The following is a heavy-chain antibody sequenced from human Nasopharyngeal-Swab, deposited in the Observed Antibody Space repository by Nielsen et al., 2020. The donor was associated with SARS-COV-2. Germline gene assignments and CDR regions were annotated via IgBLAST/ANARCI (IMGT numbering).Heavy chain of an antibody. CDR2: ISSSSSYI. J-gene: IGHJ4*02. CDR1: GFTFSSYS. Sequence: GESLKISCAASGFTFSSYSMNWVRQAPGKGLEWVSSISSSSSYIYYADSVKGRFTISRDNAKNSLYLQMNSLRAEDTAVYYCARDLSLVAGDDYWGQGTLVTVSS. V-gene: IGHV3-21*01. D-gene: IGHD6-19*01. CDR3: ARDLSLVAGDDY.